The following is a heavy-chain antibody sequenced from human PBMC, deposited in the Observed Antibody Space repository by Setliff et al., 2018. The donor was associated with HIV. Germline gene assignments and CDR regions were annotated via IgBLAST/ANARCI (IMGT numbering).Heavy chain of an antibody. D-gene: IGHD2-21*02. CDR3: VRLPFPPYCGGDCYSIDY. CDR2: ITSGGST. Sequence: GGSLRLSCAASGFTFSSYAMSWVRQTPEKGLEWVPIITSGGSTYYADSAKGRFIISRDNSQNTLYLQMNSLRADDTAVYYCVRLPFPPYCGGDCYSIDYWGQGTLVTVSS. CDR1: GFTFSSYA. V-gene: IGHV3-23*01. J-gene: IGHJ4*02.